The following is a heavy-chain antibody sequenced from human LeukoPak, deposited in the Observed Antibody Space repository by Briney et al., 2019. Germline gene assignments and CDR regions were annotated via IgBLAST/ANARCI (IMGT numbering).Heavy chain of an antibody. D-gene: IGHD5-18*01. CDR3: ARDPEFSYGYYFDY. CDR1: GFIFSSYA. CDR2: ISGNGSPI. J-gene: IGHJ4*02. V-gene: IGHV3-48*03. Sequence: PGGSLRLSCAASGFIFSSYAMSWVRQAPGKGLEWVSYISGNGSPIYYADSVKGRFTISRDNSKNSLFLQLNSLRADDTAVYYCARDPEFSYGYYFDYWGQGTLVTVSS.